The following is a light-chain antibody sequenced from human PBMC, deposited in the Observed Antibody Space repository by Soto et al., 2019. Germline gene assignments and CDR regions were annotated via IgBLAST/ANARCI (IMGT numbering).Light chain of an antibody. CDR1: QSLLYSNGYNY. CDR2: LGS. CDR3: MQVLQTPLT. J-gene: IGKJ4*01. V-gene: IGKV2-28*01. Sequence: DIVMTQSPLSLPVTPGEPASISCRSSQSLLYSNGYNYVDWYLQKPGQPPQLLIFLGSSRASGVPDRFNGSGSGTDVTLRITTVEAEDVGVYYCMQVLQTPLTFGGGTKLEIK.